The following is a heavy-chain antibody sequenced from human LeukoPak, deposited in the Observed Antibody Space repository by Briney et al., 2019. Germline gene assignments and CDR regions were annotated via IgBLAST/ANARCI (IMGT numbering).Heavy chain of an antibody. CDR2: IYYSGRT. D-gene: IGHD5/OR15-5a*01. Sequence: SETLSLTCTVSGGSISSYYWSWIRQPPGKGLEWIGYIYYSGRTHYSPSLKSRVTISVDTSKNQFSLKLSSVTAADTAVYYCARDRKFIGSTYYYYYMDVWGKGTTVTVTS. CDR3: ARDRKFIGSTYYYYYMDV. CDR1: GGSISSYY. J-gene: IGHJ6*03. V-gene: IGHV4-59*01.